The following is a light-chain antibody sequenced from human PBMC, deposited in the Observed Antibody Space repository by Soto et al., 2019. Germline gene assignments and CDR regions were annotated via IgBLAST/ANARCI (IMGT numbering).Light chain of an antibody. Sequence: NFMLTQPHSVSESPGKTVTISCTRSSGSNASNYVQWYQQRPGSAPTTVIYENNQRPSGVPDRFSGSIDSSSNSASLTISGLKTEDEADYCCQSYDSSNLWVFGGGTKLTVL. V-gene: IGLV6-57*04. CDR1: SGSNASNY. CDR2: ENN. CDR3: QSYDSSNLWV. J-gene: IGLJ3*02.